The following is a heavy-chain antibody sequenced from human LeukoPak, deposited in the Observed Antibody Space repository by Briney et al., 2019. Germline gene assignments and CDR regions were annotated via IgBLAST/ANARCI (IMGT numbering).Heavy chain of an antibody. V-gene: IGHV3-49*03. Sequence: GGSLRLSCTASGFTFGAYAMSWFRQAPGKGLEWVGFIRSKAYGGTTEYAASVKGRFTISRDDSKSIAYLQMNSLKTEDTAVYYCTRDLNWHYFDYWGQGTLVTVSS. D-gene: IGHD5-24*01. CDR1: GFTFGAYA. CDR3: TRDLNWHYFDY. J-gene: IGHJ4*02. CDR2: IRSKAYGGTT.